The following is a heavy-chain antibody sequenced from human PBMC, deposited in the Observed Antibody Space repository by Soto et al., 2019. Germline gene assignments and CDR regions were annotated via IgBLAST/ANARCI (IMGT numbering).Heavy chain of an antibody. J-gene: IGHJ4*02. CDR2: INPSGGST. D-gene: IGHD2-2*01. CDR3: GRDPAGGDIVVVPSAPDY. Sequence: GASVKVSCKASGYTFTSYYIHWVRQAPGQGLEWMGIINPSGGSTSYAQKFQGRVTMTRDTSTSTVYMELSSLRSEDTAVYYCGRDPAGGDIVVVPSAPDYWGQGTLVTVSS. V-gene: IGHV1-46*03. CDR1: GYTFTSYY.